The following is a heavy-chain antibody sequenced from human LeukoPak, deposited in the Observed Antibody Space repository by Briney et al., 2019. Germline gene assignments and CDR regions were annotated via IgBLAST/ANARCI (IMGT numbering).Heavy chain of an antibody. V-gene: IGHV3-73*01. CDR2: IRSKANSYAT. CDR1: GFTFSGSA. D-gene: IGHD6-19*01. Sequence: GGSLKLSCAASGFTFSGSAMHWVRQASGKGLEWVGRIRSKANSYATAYAASVKGRFTISRDDSKNTAYLQMNSLKTEDTAVYYCTSDLHSGWYTQIDYWGQGTLVTVSS. CDR3: TSDLHSGWYTQIDY. J-gene: IGHJ4*02.